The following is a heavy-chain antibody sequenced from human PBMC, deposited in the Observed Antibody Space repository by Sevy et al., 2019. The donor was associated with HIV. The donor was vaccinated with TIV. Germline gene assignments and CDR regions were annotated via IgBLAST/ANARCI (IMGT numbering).Heavy chain of an antibody. CDR3: ARRPIAAAGIVEGVRYYYYGMDV. V-gene: IGHV4-39*01. J-gene: IGHJ6*02. CDR2: IYYSGST. CDR1: GGSISSSSYY. Sequence: KQSQTLSLTCTVSGGSISSSSYYWGWIRQPPGKGLEWIGSIYYSGSTYYNPSLKSRVTISVDTSKNQFSLKLSSVTAADTAVYYCARRPIAAAGIVEGVRYYYYGMDVWGQGTTVTVSS. D-gene: IGHD6-13*01.